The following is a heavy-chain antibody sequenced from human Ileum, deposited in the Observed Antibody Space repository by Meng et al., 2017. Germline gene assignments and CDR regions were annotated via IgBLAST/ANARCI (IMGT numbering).Heavy chain of an antibody. Sequence: QGQLQESGPRLVKPSGTLFLTCAVSGTWWSWVRQPPGKGLEWIGEIFQSGRTNYNPSLKSRVTISIDKSKSQISLQLSAVTAADTAVYSCATSNDRDVYYLGYWGQGTLVTVSS. D-gene: IGHD3-22*01. J-gene: IGHJ4*02. CDR2: IFQSGRT. CDR3: ATSNDRDVYYLGY. V-gene: IGHV4-4*02. CDR1: GTW.